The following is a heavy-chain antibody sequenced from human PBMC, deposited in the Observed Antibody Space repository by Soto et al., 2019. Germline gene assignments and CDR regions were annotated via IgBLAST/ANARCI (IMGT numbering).Heavy chain of an antibody. Sequence: QVQLVESGGGVVQPGRSLRLSCAASGFTFSSYGMHWVRQAPGKGLEWVAVIWYDGSNKYYADSVKGRFTISRDNSKNTLYLQMNSLRAEDTAVYYCARDLGYSSGWYRDYYYYGMDVWGQGTTVTVSS. J-gene: IGHJ6*02. V-gene: IGHV3-33*01. CDR1: GFTFSSYG. CDR3: ARDLGYSSGWYRDYYYYGMDV. CDR2: IWYDGSNK. D-gene: IGHD6-19*01.